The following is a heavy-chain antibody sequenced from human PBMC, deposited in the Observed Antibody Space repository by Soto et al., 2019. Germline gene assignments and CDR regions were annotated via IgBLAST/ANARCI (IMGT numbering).Heavy chain of an antibody. J-gene: IGHJ4*02. CDR3: ARGRSRAAAGSVY. D-gene: IGHD6-13*01. CDR1: GFTFSSYS. Sequence: EVQLVESGGGLVQPGGSLRLSCAASGFTFSSYSMNWVRQAPGKGLEWVSYISSSSSTIYYADSVKGRSTISRDNAKNSLYLQMNSLRAEDTAVYYCARGRSRAAAGSVYWGQGTLVTVSS. V-gene: IGHV3-48*01. CDR2: ISSSSSTI.